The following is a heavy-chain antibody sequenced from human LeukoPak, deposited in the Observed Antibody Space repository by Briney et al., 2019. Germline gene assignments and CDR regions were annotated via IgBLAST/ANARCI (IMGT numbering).Heavy chain of an antibody. J-gene: IGHJ4*02. Sequence: RTGGSLRLSCAASGFTFDDYAMHWVRQAPGKGLEWVSGIIWNSGRITYADSVKGRFTISRDNAKNSLYLQMNSLRAEDMALYCCARANCGGNCYIDYWGQGTLVTVSS. V-gene: IGHV3-9*03. CDR3: ARANCGGNCYIDY. D-gene: IGHD2-21*01. CDR2: IIWNSGRI. CDR1: GFTFDDYA.